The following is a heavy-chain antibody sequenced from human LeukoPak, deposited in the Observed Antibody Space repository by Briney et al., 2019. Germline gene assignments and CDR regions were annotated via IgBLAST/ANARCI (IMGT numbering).Heavy chain of an antibody. J-gene: IGHJ3*02. CDR1: GGSISSGGYS. CDR2: IYHSGST. Sequence: SETLSLTCAVSGGSISSGGYSWSWIRQPPGKGLEWIGSIYHSGSTYYNPSLKSRVTISVDRSKNQFSLKLSSVTAADTAVYYCARGKVTYYYDSSGYYPDAFDIWGQGTMVTVSS. D-gene: IGHD3-22*01. CDR3: ARGKVTYYYDSSGYYPDAFDI. V-gene: IGHV4-30-2*01.